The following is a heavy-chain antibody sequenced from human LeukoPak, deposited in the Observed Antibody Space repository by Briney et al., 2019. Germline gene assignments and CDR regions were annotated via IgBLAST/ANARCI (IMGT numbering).Heavy chain of an antibody. CDR1: GFIFNIAW. V-gene: IGHV3-15*01. J-gene: IGHJ4*02. CDR2: IKTRSEGGAT. CDR3: IADLPSGGAEAGSPDY. D-gene: IGHD6-13*01. Sequence: PGGSLRLSCAGSGFIFNIAWMGWVRQAPGKGMEWVGLIKTRSEGGATDYAAPVRDRFSISRDDSQNTVFLQMNSLSAEDTAVYFCIADLPSGGAEAGSPDYWGQGTLVTVSS.